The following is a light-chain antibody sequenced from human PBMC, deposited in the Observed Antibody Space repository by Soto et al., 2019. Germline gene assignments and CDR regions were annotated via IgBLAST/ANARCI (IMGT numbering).Light chain of an antibody. Sequence: EIVLTQFPGTLSLSPGERATLSCRASQSVGSNYLAWYQQRPGQPPNLLIFGASHRAPDIPDRFSGSGSGTDFTLTISRLEPEDFAVYFCQQYAGSPRTFGQGTKVDIK. CDR3: QQYAGSPRT. CDR1: QSVGSNY. CDR2: GAS. V-gene: IGKV3-20*01. J-gene: IGKJ1*01.